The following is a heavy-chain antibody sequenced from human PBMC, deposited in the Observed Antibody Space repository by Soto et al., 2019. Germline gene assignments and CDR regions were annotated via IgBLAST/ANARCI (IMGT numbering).Heavy chain of an antibody. CDR2: IDASDSYT. D-gene: IGHD1-26*01. CDR3: ARSGSVVGAAISDY. CDR1: GYSFTSYW. V-gene: IGHV5-10-1*01. Sequence: PGESLKISCKGSGYSFTSYWISWVRQMPGKGLEWMGRIDASDSYTKYSPSFQGHVTISADKSINTAYLQWRSLKAADTAMYYCARSGSVVGAAISDYWGQGTLVTVSS. J-gene: IGHJ4*02.